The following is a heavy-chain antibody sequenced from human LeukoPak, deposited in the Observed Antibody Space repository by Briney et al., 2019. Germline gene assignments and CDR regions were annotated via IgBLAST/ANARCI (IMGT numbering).Heavy chain of an antibody. CDR2: IIPIFGIA. CDR1: GGTFSSYT. D-gene: IGHD2/OR15-2a*01. V-gene: IGHV1-69*04. J-gene: IGHJ3*02. Sequence: SVKVSCKASGGTFSSYTISWVRQAPGQGLEWMGRIIPIFGIANYAQKFQGRVTITADKSTSTAYMELSSLRSEDTAVYYCAREGLVIRAAFDIWGQGTTVTVSS. CDR3: AREGLVIRAAFDI.